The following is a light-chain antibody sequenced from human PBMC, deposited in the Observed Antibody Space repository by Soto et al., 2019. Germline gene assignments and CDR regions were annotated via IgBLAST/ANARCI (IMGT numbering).Light chain of an antibody. CDR1: SSDVGGYNY. J-gene: IGLJ1*01. CDR3: SLYTSSSTLLV. CDR2: EVS. V-gene: IGLV2-14*01. Sequence: QSALTQPASVSGSPGQSITISCAGTSSDVGGYNYVSWYQQHPGKAPKLMIYEVSNRPSGVSNRFSGSKSGNTASLTISGLQVEDEADYYCSLYTSSSTLLVFGTGTKLTVL.